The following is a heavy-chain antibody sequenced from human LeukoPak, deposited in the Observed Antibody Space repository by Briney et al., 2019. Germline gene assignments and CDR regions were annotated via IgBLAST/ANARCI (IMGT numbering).Heavy chain of an antibody. J-gene: IGHJ4*02. V-gene: IGHV3-21*01. Sequence: GGSLRLSCAASGFTFNTYNMNWVRQAPGKGLEWVSSISSSSSYIYYADSVKGRFPISRDNAKNSLYLQMSGLRAEDTAMYYCARSGAQSYGVEYWGQGTLVTVSS. CDR1: GFTFNTYN. CDR3: ARSGAQSYGVEY. CDR2: ISSSSSYI. D-gene: IGHD5-18*01.